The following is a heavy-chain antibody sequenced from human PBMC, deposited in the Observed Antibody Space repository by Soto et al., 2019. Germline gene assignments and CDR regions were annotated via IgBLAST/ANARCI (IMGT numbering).Heavy chain of an antibody. V-gene: IGHV3-23*01. J-gene: IGHJ4*02. CDR2: ISGSGGST. Sequence: EVQLLESGGGLVQPGGSLRLSCEASGFTFSSYAMSWVRQAPGKGLEWVSAISGSGGSTYYADSVKGRFTISRDNSKNTQYLQMNSLRDEDTAVYYCANLVVPAAMLGSDYWGQGTLVTVSS. D-gene: IGHD2-2*01. CDR3: ANLVVPAAMLGSDY. CDR1: GFTFSSYA.